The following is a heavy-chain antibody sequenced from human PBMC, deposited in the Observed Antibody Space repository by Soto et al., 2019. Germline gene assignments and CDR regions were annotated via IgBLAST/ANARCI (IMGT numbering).Heavy chain of an antibody. CDR1: GGTFNNYA. Sequence: QVQLVQSGAEVKKPGSSVKVSCKASGGTFNNYAVTWVRQAPGQGLEWMGGTIPISGTANYAQKFEGRVTITADTSTNTVYMELSRLRYEDTAVYYCASSYGTSWYGDYWGQGTLVNVSS. D-gene: IGHD6-13*01. CDR2: TIPISGTA. V-gene: IGHV1-69*06. J-gene: IGHJ4*02. CDR3: ASSYGTSWYGDY.